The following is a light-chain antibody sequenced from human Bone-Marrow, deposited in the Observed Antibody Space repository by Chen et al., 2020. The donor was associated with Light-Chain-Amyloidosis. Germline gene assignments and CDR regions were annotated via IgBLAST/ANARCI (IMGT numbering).Light chain of an antibody. CDR2: DDS. Sequence: SYVLTRPSSVSVAPGQTATIACGGNNIGSTSVHWYQQTPGQAPLLVVYDDSDRPSGIPERLFGSKAGNPATLTISRVEAGDEADYYCQVWDRSSDRPVFGGGTKLTVL. CDR1: NIGSTS. J-gene: IGLJ3*02. V-gene: IGLV3-21*02. CDR3: QVWDRSSDRPV.